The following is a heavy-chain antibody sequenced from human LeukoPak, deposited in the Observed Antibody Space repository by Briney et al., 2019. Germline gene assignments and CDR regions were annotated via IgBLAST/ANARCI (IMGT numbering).Heavy chain of an antibody. D-gene: IGHD3-22*01. J-gene: IGHJ5*02. CDR2: INPSGGST. CDR3: ARDAPDAIPMIGREDYNNWLDP. V-gene: IGHV1-46*01. CDR1: GYTFTSYY. Sequence: ASVKVSCKASGYTFTSYYMHWVRQAPGQGLEWMGVINPSGGSTSYAQKFQGRVTMTRDASTSTVYMELSSLRSEDTAVYYCARDAPDAIPMIGREDYNNWLDPWGQGTLVTVSS.